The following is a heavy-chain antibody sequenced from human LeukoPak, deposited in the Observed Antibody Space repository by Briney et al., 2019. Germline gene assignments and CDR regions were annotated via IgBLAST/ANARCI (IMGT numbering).Heavy chain of an antibody. D-gene: IGHD5-18*01. CDR1: GGTFSNYY. V-gene: IGHV4-59*01. Sequence: SETLSLTCTVSGGTFSNYYRNWVRQPPGKGLEWIGYISYSGGTTYNPSLRSRVTISIDTSTNRFSLKVASLMAADTPVYYYSRDSTVGRAMSFCAWDEGTLVTVSS. J-gene: IGHJ5*02. CDR3: SRDSTVGRAMSFCA. CDR2: ISYSGGT.